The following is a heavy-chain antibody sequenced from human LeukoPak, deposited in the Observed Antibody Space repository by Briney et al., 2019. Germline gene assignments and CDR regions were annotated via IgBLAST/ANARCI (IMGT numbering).Heavy chain of an antibody. D-gene: IGHD4-23*01. CDR2: INSDGSRT. J-gene: IGHJ4*02. V-gene: IGHV3-74*01. CDR1: GFTFSSYW. Sequence: GGSLRLSCAASGFTFSSYWMHWVRQAPGKGLVWVSRINSDGSRTTYADSVKGRFTISRDKAKNTLYLQMNSLRAEDTAVYYCTREGDYGGINFDYWGQGTLVTVSS. CDR3: TREGDYGGINFDY.